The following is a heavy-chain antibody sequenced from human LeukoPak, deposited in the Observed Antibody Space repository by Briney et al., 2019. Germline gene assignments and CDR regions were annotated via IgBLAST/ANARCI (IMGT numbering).Heavy chain of an antibody. CDR3: ALRRLGYCSSTSCYGNWFDP. V-gene: IGHV4-30-4*01. J-gene: IGHJ5*02. Sequence: SETLSLTCTVSGGSISSGDYYWSWIRQPPGKGLEWIGYIYYSGSTYYNPSLKSRVTISVDTSKNQFSLKLSPVTAADTAVYYCALRRLGYCSSTSCYGNWFDPWGQGTLVTVSS. CDR2: IYYSGST. D-gene: IGHD2-2*01. CDR1: GGSISSGDYY.